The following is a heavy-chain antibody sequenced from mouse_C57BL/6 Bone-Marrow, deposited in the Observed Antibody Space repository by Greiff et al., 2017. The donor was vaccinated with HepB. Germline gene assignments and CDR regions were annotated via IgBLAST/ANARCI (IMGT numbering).Heavy chain of an antibody. J-gene: IGHJ4*01. V-gene: IGHV3-3*01. D-gene: IGHD1-1*01. CDR3: ARASYYYGSSPYAMDY. CDR1: GFSINSDCY. Sequence: EVQLQESGPSLVRPSQTLSLTCTVTGFSINSDCYWIWIRQFPGNKLEYIGYTFYSGITYYNPSLESRTYITRDTSKNQFSLKLSSVTTEDTATYYCARASYYYGSSPYAMDYCGQGTSVTVSS. CDR2: TFYSGIT.